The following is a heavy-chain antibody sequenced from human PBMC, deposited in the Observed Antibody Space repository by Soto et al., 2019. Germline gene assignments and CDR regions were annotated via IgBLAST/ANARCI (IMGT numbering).Heavy chain of an antibody. J-gene: IGHJ6*02. D-gene: IGHD5-18*01. V-gene: IGHV3-30*18. Sequence: PGGSLRLSCAASGFTFSSYGMHWVRQAPGKGLEWVAVISYDGSNKYYADSVKGRFTISRDNSKNTLYLQMNSLRAEDTAVYYCAKEKRIQLWSPVLYYYYGMDVWGQGTTVTVSS. CDR1: GFTFSSYG. CDR2: ISYDGSNK. CDR3: AKEKRIQLWSPVLYYYYGMDV.